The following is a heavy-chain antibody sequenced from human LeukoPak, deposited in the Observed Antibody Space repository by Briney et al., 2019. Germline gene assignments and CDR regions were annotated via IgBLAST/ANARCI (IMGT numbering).Heavy chain of an antibody. CDR1: GFTFSDHY. Sequence: PGGSLRLSCAASGFTFSDHYMDWVRQAPGKGLEWVGRIRNKANSYTTEYAASVKGRFTISRDDSKTSVSLQMSSLKTEDTAMYYCARSSSDGCHLFDYWGQGTVVTVSS. J-gene: IGHJ4*02. V-gene: IGHV3-72*01. D-gene: IGHD6-25*01. CDR3: ARSSSDGCHLFDY. CDR2: IRNKANSYTT.